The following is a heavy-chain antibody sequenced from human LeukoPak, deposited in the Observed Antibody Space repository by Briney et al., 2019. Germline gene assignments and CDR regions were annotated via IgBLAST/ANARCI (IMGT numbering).Heavy chain of an antibody. Sequence: PGGSLRLSCAASGFTFSSSAMSWVRQAPGKGLGWVSAISRSGGNIKYVDSVKGRFTISRDNAKNMLYLQVNSLRAEDTAVYYCARDLRVGNYYGMDVWGQGTTVTVSS. V-gene: IGHV3-23*01. J-gene: IGHJ6*02. D-gene: IGHD2-15*01. CDR2: ISRSGGNI. CDR3: ARDLRVGNYYGMDV. CDR1: GFTFSSSA.